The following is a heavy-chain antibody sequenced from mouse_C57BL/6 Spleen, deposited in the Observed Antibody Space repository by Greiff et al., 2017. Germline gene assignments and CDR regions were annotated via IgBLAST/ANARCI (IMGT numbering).Heavy chain of an antibody. Sequence: EVQRVESGGDLVKPGGSLKLSCAASGFTFSSYGMSWVRQTPDKRLEWVATISSGGSYTYYPDSVKGRFTISRDNAKNTLYLQMSSLKSEDTAMYYCARYDYDDGNFDYWGQGTTLTVSS. CDR2: ISSGGSYT. CDR1: GFTFSSYG. D-gene: IGHD2-4*01. J-gene: IGHJ2*01. V-gene: IGHV5-6*01. CDR3: ARYDYDDGNFDY.